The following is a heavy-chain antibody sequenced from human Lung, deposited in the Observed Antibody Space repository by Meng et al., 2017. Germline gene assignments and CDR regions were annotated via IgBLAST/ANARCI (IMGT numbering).Heavy chain of an antibody. CDR3: ARGSITMVRGVSVFDP. CDR2: IYHSGST. D-gene: IGHD3-10*01. J-gene: IGHJ5*02. CDR1: GGSISSSNW. Sequence: QGQLTEWGPGLGKPSGTLSLTGAVSGGSISSSNWWSWVRQPPGKGLEWIGEIYHSGSTNYNPSLKSRVTISVDKSKNQFSLKLSSVTAADTAVYYCARGSITMVRGVSVFDPWGQGTLVTVSS. V-gene: IGHV4-4*02.